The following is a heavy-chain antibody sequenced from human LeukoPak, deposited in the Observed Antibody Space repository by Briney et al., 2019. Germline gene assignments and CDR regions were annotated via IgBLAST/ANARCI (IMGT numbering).Heavy chain of an antibody. CDR1: GFTVSSNY. J-gene: IGHJ5*02. V-gene: IGHV3-53*01. D-gene: IGHD7-27*01. CDR3: TRNWGSDNWFDP. Sequence: PGGSLRLSCAASGFTVSSNYMGWVRQAPGKGLEWVSVIYSGGSTYYADSVKGRFTISRDNSKNTLYLQMNSLRAEDTAVYYCTRNWGSDNWFDPWGQGTLVTVSS. CDR2: IYSGGST.